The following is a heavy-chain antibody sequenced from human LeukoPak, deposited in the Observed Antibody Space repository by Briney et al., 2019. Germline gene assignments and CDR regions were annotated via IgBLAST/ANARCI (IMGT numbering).Heavy chain of an antibody. V-gene: IGHV1-2*02. D-gene: IGHD5-12*01. CDR3: ARVYGGYSGYDSYFDY. Sequence: ASVKVSCKASGYTFTGYYMHWVRQAPGQGLEWMGWTNPNSGGTNYAQKFQGRVTMTRDTSISTAYMELSRLRSDDTAVYYCARVYGGYSGYDSYFDYWGQGTLVTVSS. CDR1: GYTFTGYY. CDR2: TNPNSGGT. J-gene: IGHJ4*02.